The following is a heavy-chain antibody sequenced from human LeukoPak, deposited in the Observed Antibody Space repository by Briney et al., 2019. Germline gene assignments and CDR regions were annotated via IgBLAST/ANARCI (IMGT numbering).Heavy chain of an antibody. Sequence: GKSLKISCKGSGYSFTNYWIGWVRQMSGKGLEWMGIIYPGDSDTRYSPSFQGQVTISADKSISTAYLQWSSLKASDTAIYFCARHPPSGYDYYFDYWGQGALITVSS. V-gene: IGHV5-51*01. CDR1: GYSFTNYW. J-gene: IGHJ4*02. CDR3: ARHPPSGYDYYFDY. CDR2: IYPGDSDT. D-gene: IGHD5-12*01.